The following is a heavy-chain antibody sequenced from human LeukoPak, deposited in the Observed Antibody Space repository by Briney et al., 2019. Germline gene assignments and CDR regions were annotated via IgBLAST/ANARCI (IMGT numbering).Heavy chain of an antibody. J-gene: IGHJ4*02. D-gene: IGHD3-3*01. CDR3: ARGSEWSNGVSDY. Sequence: KSGGSLRLSCAASGFTFSSLNMNWVRQAPGKGLEWVSCISSSSSYIYYADSVKGRFTISRDNAKNSLYLQMNSLRADDTAVYYCARGSEWSNGVSDYWGQGTLVTVSS. CDR2: ISSSSSYI. V-gene: IGHV3-21*01. CDR1: GFTFSSLN.